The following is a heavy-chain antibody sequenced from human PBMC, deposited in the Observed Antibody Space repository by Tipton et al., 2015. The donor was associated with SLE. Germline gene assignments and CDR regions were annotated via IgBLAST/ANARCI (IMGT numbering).Heavy chain of an antibody. J-gene: IGHJ6*02. CDR2: IFHSGDV. Sequence: TLSLTCSVSGSSISSYHWGWIRQPPGKGLEWMGSIFHSGDVYYNPSVKSRVTISIETSKNQFSLKLTSMTAADTAVYYCARDNRAIFGVVTYYYYGMDVWGQGTTVTVSS. CDR1: GSSISSYH. CDR3: ARDNRAIFGVVTYYYYGMDV. D-gene: IGHD3-3*01. V-gene: IGHV4-38-2*02.